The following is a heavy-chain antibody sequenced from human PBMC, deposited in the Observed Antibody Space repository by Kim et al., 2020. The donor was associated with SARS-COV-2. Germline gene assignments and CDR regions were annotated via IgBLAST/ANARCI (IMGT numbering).Heavy chain of an antibody. Sequence: ADSVKGRFTISRDNSKNTLYLQMSSRKAEDTAVYYCVEDRRSYFSSEFDYWSQGTMVTVSS. D-gene: IGHD1-26*01. V-gene: IGHV3-64D*06. CDR3: VEDRRSYFSSEFDY. J-gene: IGHJ4*02.